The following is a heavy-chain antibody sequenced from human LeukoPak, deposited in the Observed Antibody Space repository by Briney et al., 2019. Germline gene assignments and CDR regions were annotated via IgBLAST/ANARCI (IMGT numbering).Heavy chain of an antibody. J-gene: IGHJ4*02. Sequence: QSGGSLRLSCAASGFTFSSYWMSWVRQAPGKGLEWVAKIKHDGSEKYYVDYVKGRITISRDNDENSLYLQMDSLRAEDTALYYCARAWDRWEGDYGDYFDYWGQGTLVTVSS. CDR2: IKHDGSEK. CDR1: GFTFSSYW. D-gene: IGHD4-17*01. V-gene: IGHV3-7*03. CDR3: ARAWDRWEGDYGDYFDY.